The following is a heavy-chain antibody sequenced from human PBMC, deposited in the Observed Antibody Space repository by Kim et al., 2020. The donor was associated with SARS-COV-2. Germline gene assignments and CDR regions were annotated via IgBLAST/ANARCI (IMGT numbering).Heavy chain of an antibody. Sequence: GGSLRLSCAASGFTCSSYAMGWVRRAPGRGLEWVSVMSGSGGSIYFAGSVKGRFTISRDNSKNTLDLQMNGLRAEDTAVDYCAKDFRGGCSNTGCSGEWTDYWGQGTLVTVSS. CDR2: MSGSGGSI. CDR3: AKDFRGGCSNTGCSGEWTDY. CDR1: GFTCSSYA. J-gene: IGHJ4*02. D-gene: IGHD2-2*01. V-gene: IGHV3-23*01.